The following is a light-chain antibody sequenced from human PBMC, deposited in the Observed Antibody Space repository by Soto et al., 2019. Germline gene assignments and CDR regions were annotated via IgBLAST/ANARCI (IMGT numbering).Light chain of an antibody. CDR1: QSVNSN. CDR3: QKYNNWPRT. J-gene: IGKJ1*01. CDR2: GIS. V-gene: IGKV3-15*01. Sequence: EMVMTQSPAILSVSPGESATLSRRASQSVNSNYLAWYQQHPGQPPRLLIYGISTRATGIPARFSGSGSGTESSLTISSLQSEDFAVYYCQKYNNWPRTFGQGTKVDIK.